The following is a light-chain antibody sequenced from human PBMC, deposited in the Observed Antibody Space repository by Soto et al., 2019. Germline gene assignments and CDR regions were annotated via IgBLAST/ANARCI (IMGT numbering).Light chain of an antibody. J-gene: IGLJ2*01. Sequence: QSVLTQPASVSGSPGPSITISCTGTSSDVGGYNYVSWYQQHPGKAPKLMIYDVSNRPSGVSNRFSGSKSGNTASLTISGLQAEDEADYYCSSYTSSRDVVFGGGTKVTVL. CDR3: SSYTSSRDVV. CDR1: SSDVGGYNY. V-gene: IGLV2-14*01. CDR2: DVS.